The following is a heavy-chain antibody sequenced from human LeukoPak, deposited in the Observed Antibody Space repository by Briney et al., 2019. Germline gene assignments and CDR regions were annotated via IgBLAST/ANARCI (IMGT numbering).Heavy chain of an antibody. CDR1: GYTFTGYY. J-gene: IGHJ4*02. D-gene: IGHD3-10*01. V-gene: IGHV1-46*01. CDR2: INPSGGTT. CDR3: ARDLWFGELLEDY. Sequence: ASVKVSCKASGYTFTGYYMHWVRQAPGQGREWMGIINPSGGTTTYAQKFQGRVTMTRDTSTSTVYMELSSLRSDDAAVYYCARDLWFGELLEDYWGQGTLVTVSS.